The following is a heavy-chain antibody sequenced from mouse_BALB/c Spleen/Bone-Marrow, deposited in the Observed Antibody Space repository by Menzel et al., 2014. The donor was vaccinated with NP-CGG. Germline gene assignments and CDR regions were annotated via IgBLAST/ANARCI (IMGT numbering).Heavy chain of an antibody. CDR1: GFSLSSYG. V-gene: IGHV2-6*02. D-gene: IGHD2-10*02. CDR3: ARNPYGNYAMDY. Sequence: VQLVESGPGLVAPSQSLSITCTVSGFSLSSYGVHWVRQPPGKGLEWLVVIWSDGNTTYNSALKSRLSISKDNSKSXVFLNMNSLQTDDTAMYYCARNPYGNYAMDYWGQGTSVTVSS. CDR2: IWSDGNT. J-gene: IGHJ4*01.